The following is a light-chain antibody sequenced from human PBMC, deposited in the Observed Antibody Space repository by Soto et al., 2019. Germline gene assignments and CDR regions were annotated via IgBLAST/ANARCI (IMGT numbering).Light chain of an antibody. CDR1: QSVSDN. Sequence: EIFMTQSPATLSLSPGEVATVSCRASQSVSDNLAWYQQKPGQAPRLLIYGASTRATGIPARFSGSGSGTEFTLTISSLQSEDFALYYCQQYNNWPLTFGGGTKVDIK. CDR2: GAS. V-gene: IGKV3D-15*01. CDR3: QQYNNWPLT. J-gene: IGKJ4*01.